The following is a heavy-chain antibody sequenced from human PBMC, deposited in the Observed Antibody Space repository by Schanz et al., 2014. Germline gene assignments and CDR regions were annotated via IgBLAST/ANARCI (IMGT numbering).Heavy chain of an antibody. CDR1: GFTVSSNY. J-gene: IGHJ3*02. V-gene: IGHV3-66*01. CDR3: ARRKHAFDI. CDR2: IYTSGST. Sequence: VQLVESGGGVAQPGGSLRLSCAASGFTVSSNYMSWVRQAPGKGLEWVSVIYTSGSTYYADSVRGRFTFSRDNSKNTLYLQMNSLRAEDTAVYYCARRKHAFDIWGQGTMVTVSS.